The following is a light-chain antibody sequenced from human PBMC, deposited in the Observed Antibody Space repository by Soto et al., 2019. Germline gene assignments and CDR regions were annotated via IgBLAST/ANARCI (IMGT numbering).Light chain of an antibody. Sequence: DIQMTQSPSTLSASVGERVTITCRASQSISIWLAWYQQKPGKAPKLLIYKASSLESGVPSRFSGSGSATEFTLTISSLQTYEFASYYCQQYNSCPSFGQGTKVEIK. CDR3: QQYNSCPS. J-gene: IGKJ1*01. CDR2: KAS. CDR1: QSISIW. V-gene: IGKV1-5*03.